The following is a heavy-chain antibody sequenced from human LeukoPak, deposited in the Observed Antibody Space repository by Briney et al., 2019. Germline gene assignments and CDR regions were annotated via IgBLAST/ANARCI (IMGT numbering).Heavy chain of an antibody. Sequence: PSETLSLTCAVYGGSFSGYYWSWIRQPPGKGLEWIGGINHSGSTNYNPSLKSRVTISVDTSKNQFSLKLSSVTAADTAVYYCAREAEYYYDSSGPYFDYWGQGTLVTVSS. J-gene: IGHJ4*02. CDR2: INHSGST. CDR3: AREAEYYYDSSGPYFDY. V-gene: IGHV4-34*01. D-gene: IGHD3-22*01. CDR1: GGSFSGYY.